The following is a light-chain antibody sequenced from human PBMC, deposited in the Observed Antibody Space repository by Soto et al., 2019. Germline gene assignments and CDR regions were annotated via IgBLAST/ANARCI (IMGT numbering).Light chain of an antibody. CDR3: QQYNNWPYT. J-gene: IGKJ2*01. Sequence: EIVMTQSPATLSVSPGERATLSCRASQSVSSNLAWYQQKPGQAPRLLIYGASTRVNGIPARFSGSGSGTEFPLTISSLQPEDFAVYSCQQYNNWPYTFGQGTKLEIK. CDR1: QSVSSN. CDR2: GAS. V-gene: IGKV3-15*01.